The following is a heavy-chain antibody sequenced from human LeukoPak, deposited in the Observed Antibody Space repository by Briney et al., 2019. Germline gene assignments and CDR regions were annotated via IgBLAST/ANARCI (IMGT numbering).Heavy chain of an antibody. D-gene: IGHD1-1*01. CDR3: ARDEGEGTLDY. Sequence: SQTLSLTCTVSGGSISSGGYYWSWIRQPPGKGLEWIGYIYHSGSTYYNPSLKSRVTISVDRSKNQFSLKLSSVTAADTAVYYCARDEGEGTLDYWGQGTLVTVSS. CDR1: GGSISSGGYY. V-gene: IGHV4-30-2*01. CDR2: IYHSGST. J-gene: IGHJ4*02.